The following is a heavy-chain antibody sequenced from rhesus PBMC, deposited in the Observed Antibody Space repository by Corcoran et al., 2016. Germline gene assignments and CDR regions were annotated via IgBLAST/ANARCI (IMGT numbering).Heavy chain of an antibody. J-gene: IGHJ4*01. D-gene: IGHD2-39*01. V-gene: IGHV4-127*01. Sequence: QVQLQESGPGLVKPSETLSLTCTISAYSISSGHGWGWIRQSPGKGVEWMGYIGGSNPTTVNNPALKSRITMSKDTSKNQFSLNLNSVTAADTAVYYCAREASVSVFDFWGQGVLVTVSS. CDR1: AYSISSGHG. CDR2: IGGSNPTT. CDR3: AREASVSVFDF.